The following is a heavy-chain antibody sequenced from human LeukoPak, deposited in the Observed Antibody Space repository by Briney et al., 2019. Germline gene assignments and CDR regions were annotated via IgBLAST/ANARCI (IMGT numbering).Heavy chain of an antibody. Sequence: GGSLRLSCEASGFTFGTYGMTWVRQAPGKGLEWVSGITGSSPWTYFADSVKGRFTLSRDNCKNALHLQMNDLRLEGTAIYYCARELVSLGTGYFDLWGRGSLVTVSS. J-gene: IGHJ2*01. V-gene: IGHV3-23*01. CDR1: GFTFGTYG. CDR3: ARELVSLGTGYFDL. CDR2: ITGSSPWT. D-gene: IGHD7-27*01.